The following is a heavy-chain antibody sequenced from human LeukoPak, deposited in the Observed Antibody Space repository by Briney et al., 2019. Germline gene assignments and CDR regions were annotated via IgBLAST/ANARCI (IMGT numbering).Heavy chain of an antibody. CDR1: GFTFSDYS. CDR2: ISSGSSYI. CDR3: ARGDLTGRDY. Sequence: PGGSLRLSCAASGFTFSDYSMNWVRQAPGKGLEWVSSISSGSSYINDADSVKGRFTISRDNSKNTLYLQMNSLRAEDTAVYYCARGDLTGRDYWGQGTLVTVSS. J-gene: IGHJ4*02. V-gene: IGHV3-21*01. D-gene: IGHD7-27*01.